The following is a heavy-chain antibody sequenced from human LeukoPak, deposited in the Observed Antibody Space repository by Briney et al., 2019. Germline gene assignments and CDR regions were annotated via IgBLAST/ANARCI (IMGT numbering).Heavy chain of an antibody. CDR2: IYYSGST. CDR1: GGSISSSSYY. D-gene: IGHD1-1*01. V-gene: IGHV4-39*07. Sequence: PSETLSLTCTVSGGSISSSSYYWGWIRQPPGKGLEWIGSIYYSGSTYYNPSLKSRVTISVDKSKNQFSLKLSSVTAADTAVYYCASLLPHYNWNDGGPQGSKEYYFDYWGQGTLVTVSS. CDR3: ASLLPHYNWNDGGPQGSKEYYFDY. J-gene: IGHJ4*02.